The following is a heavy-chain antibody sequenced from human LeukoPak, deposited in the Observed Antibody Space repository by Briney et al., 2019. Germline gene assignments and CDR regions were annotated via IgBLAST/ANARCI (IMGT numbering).Heavy chain of an antibody. CDR1: GGSISSSSYY. D-gene: IGHD6-13*01. CDR3: ARPQRAAAGPVDY. J-gene: IGHJ4*02. V-gene: IGHV4-39*02. Sequence: PSETLSLTCTVSGGSISSSSYYWGWIRQPPGNGLEWIGSIYYSGSTYYNPSLKSRVTISVDTSKNHLSLKLNSVTAADTAVYYCARPQRAAAGPVDYWGQGTLVTVSS. CDR2: IYYSGST.